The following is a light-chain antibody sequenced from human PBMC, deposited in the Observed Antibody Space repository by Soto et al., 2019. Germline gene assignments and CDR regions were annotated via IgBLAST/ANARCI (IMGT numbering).Light chain of an antibody. V-gene: IGKV3-15*01. CDR2: GAS. CDR1: QSVSSN. CDR3: QQYNTWWT. Sequence: EIVMTQSPATLSVSPGERATLSCRASQSVSSNLAWYQKKPGQAPRLLIYGASTRATGIPARFSGSGSGTEFTLTISSLQSEDFAVYYCQQYNTWWTFGQGTRVEIK. J-gene: IGKJ1*01.